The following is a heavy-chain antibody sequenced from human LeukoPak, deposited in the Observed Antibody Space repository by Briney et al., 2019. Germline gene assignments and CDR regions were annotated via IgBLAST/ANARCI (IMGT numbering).Heavy chain of an antibody. Sequence: ASVKLSCTASGYTFTSYGISRGRQAPGQGLEWMGWISAYNGNTNYTQQLQGRVTMTTATSTSTAYMELRSLMTDDTAVYYCARDSRCPTIFGVVMACVYWGQGTLVTVSS. CDR3: ARDSRCPTIFGVVMACVY. CDR1: GYTFTSYG. V-gene: IGHV1-18*01. CDR2: ISAYNGNT. J-gene: IGHJ4*02. D-gene: IGHD3-3*01.